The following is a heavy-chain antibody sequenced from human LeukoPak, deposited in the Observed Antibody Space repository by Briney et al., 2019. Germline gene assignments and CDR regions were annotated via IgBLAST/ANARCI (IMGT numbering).Heavy chain of an antibody. CDR1: GGTFSSYA. J-gene: IGHJ4*02. CDR2: IIPILGIA. D-gene: IGHD5-24*01. Sequence: SVKVSCKASGGTFSSYAISWVRQAPGQGLEWMGGIIPILGIANYAQKFQGRVTITADKSTSTAYMELSSLRSEDTAVYYCARVGPRRDGYNYGNDYWGQGTLVTVSS. V-gene: IGHV1-69*10. CDR3: ARVGPRRDGYNYGNDY.